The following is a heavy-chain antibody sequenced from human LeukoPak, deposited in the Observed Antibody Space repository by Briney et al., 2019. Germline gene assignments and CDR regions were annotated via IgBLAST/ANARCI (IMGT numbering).Heavy chain of an antibody. Sequence: ASVKVSCKASGYTFTSYDINWVRQATGRGLEWMGWMNPNSGNTGYAQKFQGRVTMTRNTSISTAYMELSSLRSEDTAVYYCATLTGESVPYYYYGMDVWGQGTLVTVSS. CDR3: ATLTGESVPYYYYGMDV. D-gene: IGHD7-27*01. V-gene: IGHV1-8*01. J-gene: IGHJ6*02. CDR2: MNPNSGNT. CDR1: GYTFTSYD.